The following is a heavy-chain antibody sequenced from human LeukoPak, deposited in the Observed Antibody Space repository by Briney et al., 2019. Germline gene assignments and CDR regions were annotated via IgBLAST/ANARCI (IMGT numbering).Heavy chain of an antibody. J-gene: IGHJ6*03. CDR3: ARLPPVGYYYYYMDV. CDR1: GGTFSSYA. Sequence: SVKVSCKASGGTFSSYAISWVRQAPGQGLEWMGGIIPIFGTVNYAQKFQGRVTITTDESTSTAYMELSSLRSEDTAVYYCARLPPVGYYYYYMDVWGKGTTVTVSS. CDR2: IIPIFGTV. V-gene: IGHV1-69*05.